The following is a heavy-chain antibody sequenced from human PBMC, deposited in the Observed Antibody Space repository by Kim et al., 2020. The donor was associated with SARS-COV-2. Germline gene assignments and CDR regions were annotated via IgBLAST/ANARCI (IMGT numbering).Heavy chain of an antibody. CDR3: ARDPKPYGSGSYPPDY. D-gene: IGHD3-10*01. Sequence: GESLKISCAASGFTFSSYGMHWVRQAPGKGLEWVAVIWYDGSNKYYADSVKVRFTISRDNSKNTLYLQMNSLRAEDTAVYYCARDPKPYGSGSYPPDYWGQGTLVTVSS. J-gene: IGHJ4*02. CDR2: IWYDGSNK. CDR1: GFTFSSYG. V-gene: IGHV3-33*01.